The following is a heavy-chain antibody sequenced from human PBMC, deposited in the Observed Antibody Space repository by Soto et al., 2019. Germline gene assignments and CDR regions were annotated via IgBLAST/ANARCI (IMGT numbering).Heavy chain of an antibody. CDR2: ISGSGGST. Sequence: PGGSLRLSCAASGFTFSSYARSWVRQAPGKGLEWVSAISGSGGSTYYADSVKGRFTISRDNSKNTLYLQMNSLRAEDTAVYYCARDTHARHIVVVTAMTVDYWGQGTLVTVSS. CDR1: GFTFSSYA. CDR3: ARDTHARHIVVVTAMTVDY. J-gene: IGHJ4*02. V-gene: IGHV3-23*01. D-gene: IGHD2-21*02.